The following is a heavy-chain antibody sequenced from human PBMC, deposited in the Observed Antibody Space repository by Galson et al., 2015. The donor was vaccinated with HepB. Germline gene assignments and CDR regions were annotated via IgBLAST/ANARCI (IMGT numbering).Heavy chain of an antibody. CDR2: IYYSGST. V-gene: IGHV4-59*01. D-gene: IGHD1-26*01. CDR1: GGSINTYY. CDR3: ARKGWDHDAFDI. Sequence: ETLSLTCTVSGGSINTYYWSWIRQPPGKGLEWIGYIYYSGSTDYNPSLKSRVTISVDTSKNQFSLKLSSVTAADTAVYYCARKGWDHDAFDIWGQGTMVTVSS. J-gene: IGHJ3*02.